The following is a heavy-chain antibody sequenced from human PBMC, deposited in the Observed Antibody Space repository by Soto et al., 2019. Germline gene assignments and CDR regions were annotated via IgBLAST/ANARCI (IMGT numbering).Heavy chain of an antibody. J-gene: IGHJ2*01. CDR2: ISAYNDNT. CDR1: GYTFPNYS. CDR3: AREIRSGYYKYWYFDI. Sequence: ASVKVSCKASGYTFPNYSVTWVRQAPGQGLEWMGWISAYNDNTNYTQNLQGRVTMTTDTSTSTAYMELRSLRSDDTAVFYCAREIRSGYYKYWYFDIWGRGTLVTVSS. V-gene: IGHV1-18*01. D-gene: IGHD3-3*01.